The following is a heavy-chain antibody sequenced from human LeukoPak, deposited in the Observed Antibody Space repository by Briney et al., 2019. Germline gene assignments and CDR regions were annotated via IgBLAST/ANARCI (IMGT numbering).Heavy chain of an antibody. D-gene: IGHD5-24*01. V-gene: IGHV1-2*02. Sequence: VASVKVSCKASGYTFTGYYMHWVRQAPGQGLEWMGWINPNSGGTNYAQKFQGRVTMTRDTSISTAYMELSRLRSDDTAVYYCARGRGWLQLARSLGGFDYWGQGTLVTVSS. CDR3: ARGRGWLQLARSLGGFDY. J-gene: IGHJ4*02. CDR1: GYTFTGYY. CDR2: INPNSGGT.